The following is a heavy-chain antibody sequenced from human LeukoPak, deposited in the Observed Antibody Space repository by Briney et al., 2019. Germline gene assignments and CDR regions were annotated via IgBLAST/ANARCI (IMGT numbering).Heavy chain of an antibody. CDR1: GFTFSSYA. V-gene: IGHV3-23*01. CDR3: GELGGVYFDY. D-gene: IGHD2-8*01. CDR2: ISGSGGST. J-gene: IGHJ4*02. Sequence: PGGSLRLSCAASGFTFSSYAMSWVRQAPGKGLEWVSAISGSGGSTYYADSVKGRFTISRDNSKNTLYLQMNSLRAEDTAVYYCGELGGVYFDYWGQGTLVTVSS.